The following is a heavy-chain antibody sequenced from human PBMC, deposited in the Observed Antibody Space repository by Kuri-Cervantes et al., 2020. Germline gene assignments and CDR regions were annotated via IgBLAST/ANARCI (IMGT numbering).Heavy chain of an antibody. V-gene: IGHV4-34*01. CDR3: ARGVGYYYYYYMDV. Sequence: GSLRLSCAVYGGSFSTYYWSWIRQPPGKGLEWIGEINRSGSTNYNPSLKSRVTISVDRSKNQFSLKLSSVTAADTAMYYCARGVGYYYYYYMDVWGKGTTVTVSS. CDR1: GGSFSTYY. J-gene: IGHJ6*03. CDR2: INRSGST.